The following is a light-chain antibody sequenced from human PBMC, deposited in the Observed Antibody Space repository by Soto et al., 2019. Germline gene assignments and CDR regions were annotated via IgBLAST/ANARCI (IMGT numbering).Light chain of an antibody. CDR2: GAS. V-gene: IGKV3-15*01. CDR3: QHYNNWPPWT. Sequence: EILMTQSPGTLSVSPGERATLSCRASQSVSSNLAWYQQKPGQAPRLLIYGASTRATGIPARFSGSGSGTEFTLTISSLQSEDFAVYYCQHYNNWPPWTFGQGTKVEIK. CDR1: QSVSSN. J-gene: IGKJ1*01.